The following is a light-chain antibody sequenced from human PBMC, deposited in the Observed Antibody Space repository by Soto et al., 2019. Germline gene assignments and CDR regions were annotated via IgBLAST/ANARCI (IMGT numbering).Light chain of an antibody. V-gene: IGKV1-12*01. CDR2: AAS. Sequence: DILMTQSPSSVSASVGARVTITCRASQAIGTWLAWFQQKPGEAPNLLIYAASSLQSGVPSRFSGSGSGTDFTLTISSLQPEDFATYYCQQANSFPLTFGGGTKVDIK. J-gene: IGKJ4*01. CDR1: QAIGTW. CDR3: QQANSFPLT.